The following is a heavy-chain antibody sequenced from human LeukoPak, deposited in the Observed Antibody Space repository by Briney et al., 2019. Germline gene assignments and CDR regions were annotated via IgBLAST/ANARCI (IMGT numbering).Heavy chain of an antibody. CDR2: ISGSGGST. CDR1: GLTFSSYA. CDR3: AKGENSITIFGVAMGY. Sequence: PGGSLRLSCAASGLTFSSYAMSWVRQAPGKGLEWVSAISGSGGSTYYADSGKGRFTISRDNSKNTLYLQMNSLRAEDTAVYYCAKGENSITIFGVAMGYWGQGTLVTVSS. V-gene: IGHV3-23*01. D-gene: IGHD3-3*01. J-gene: IGHJ4*02.